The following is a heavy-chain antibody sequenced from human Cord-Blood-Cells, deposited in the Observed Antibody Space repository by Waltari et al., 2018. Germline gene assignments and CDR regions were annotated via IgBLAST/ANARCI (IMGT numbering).Heavy chain of an antibody. CDR3: ARGTEVGAISGDAFDI. Sequence: QVQLQESGPGLVKPSETLSLPCTVSGYSISSGYYWGWIRQPPGKGLEWIGSIYHSGSTYYNPSLKSRVTISVDTSKNQFSLKLSSVTAADTAVYYCARGTEVGAISGDAFDIWGQGTMVTVSS. V-gene: IGHV4-38-2*02. D-gene: IGHD1-26*01. CDR2: IYHSGST. J-gene: IGHJ3*02. CDR1: GYSISSGYY.